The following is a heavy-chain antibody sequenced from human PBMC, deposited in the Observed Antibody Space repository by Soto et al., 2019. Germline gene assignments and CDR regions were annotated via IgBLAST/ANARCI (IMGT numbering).Heavy chain of an antibody. D-gene: IGHD6-13*01. CDR1: GFTFSSYA. CDR2: SSGSGGIT. Sequence: EMQLLESGGGLVQPGGSLRLSCAASGFTFSSYAMSCVRQAPGKGLEWVSASSGSGGITYYADSVKGRYTTSRDNYKNALYLQMNSMRAEGTAVYYCAYSSTPFDYGGQGALVTVSS. CDR3: AYSSTPFDY. V-gene: IGHV3-23*01. J-gene: IGHJ4*02.